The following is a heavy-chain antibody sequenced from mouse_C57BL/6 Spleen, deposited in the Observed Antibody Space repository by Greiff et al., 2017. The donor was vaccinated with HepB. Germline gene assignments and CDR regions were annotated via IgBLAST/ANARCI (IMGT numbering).Heavy chain of an antibody. Sequence: EVKLQQSGPELVKPGASVKISCKASGYTFTDYYMNWVKQSHGKSLEWIGDINPNNGGTSYNQKFKGKATLTVDKSSSTAYMELRSLTSEDSAVYYCARDSSYSNYAMDYWGQGTSVTVSS. D-gene: IGHD2-5*01. CDR1: GYTFTDYY. CDR2: INPNNGGT. CDR3: ARDSSYSNYAMDY. V-gene: IGHV1-26*01. J-gene: IGHJ4*01.